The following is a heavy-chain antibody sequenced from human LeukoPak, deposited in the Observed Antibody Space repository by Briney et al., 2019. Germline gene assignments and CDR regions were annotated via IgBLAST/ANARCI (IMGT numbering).Heavy chain of an antibody. J-gene: IGHJ3*02. V-gene: IGHV1-46*01. D-gene: IGHD3-22*01. Sequence: ASVKVSCKASGYTFTSYYMHWVRQAPGQGLEWMGIINPSGGSTSYAQKFQGRVTMTRDTSTSTVYMELSSLRSEDTAVYYCARVKSNYYDSSAYGTFDIWGQGTMVTVSS. CDR2: INPSGGST. CDR1: GYTFTSYY. CDR3: ARVKSNYYDSSAYGTFDI.